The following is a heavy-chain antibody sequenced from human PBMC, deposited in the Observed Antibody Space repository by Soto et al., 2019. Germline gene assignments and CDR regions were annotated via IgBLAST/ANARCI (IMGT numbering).Heavy chain of an antibody. D-gene: IGHD1-26*01. V-gene: IGHV1-69*13. CDR3: ARGLKGKRELLRPDVNYYYGMDV. CDR2: FILIFGTA. CDR1: GGTFSSYA. J-gene: IGHJ6*02. Sequence: SVKVSCKASGGTFSSYAISWVRQAPGQGLEWMGGFILIFGTANYAQKFQGRVTITADESTSTAYMELSSLRSEDTAVYYCARGLKGKRELLRPDVNYYYGMDVWGQGTTVTVSS.